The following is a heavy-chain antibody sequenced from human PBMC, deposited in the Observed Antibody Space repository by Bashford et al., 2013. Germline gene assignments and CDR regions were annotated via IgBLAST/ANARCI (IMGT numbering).Heavy chain of an antibody. Sequence: SGPTLVKPTQTLTLTCTFSGFSLSTSGVGVGWIRQPPGKALEWLALIYWDDDKRYSPSLKSRLTITKDTYQKPGVLTMTNMDPVDTATYYCAHRRRITIFRSWLVRGGSSFDIVGQRDNGH. J-gene: IGHJ3*02. CDR3: AHRRRITIFRSWLVRGGSSFDI. CDR1: GFSLSTSGVG. CDR2: IYWDDDK. V-gene: IGHV2-5*02. D-gene: IGHD3-3*01.